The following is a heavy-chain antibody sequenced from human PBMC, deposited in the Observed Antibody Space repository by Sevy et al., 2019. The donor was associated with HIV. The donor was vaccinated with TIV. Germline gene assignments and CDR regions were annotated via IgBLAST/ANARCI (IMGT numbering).Heavy chain of an antibody. D-gene: IGHD2-21*01. CDR2: VSWNSASI. J-gene: IGHJ3*02. V-gene: IGHV3-9*01. Sequence: SLRLSCAASGFTFDDYAMHWVRQAPGKGLEWVSGVSWNSASIGYAGSVRGRFTISRDNAKNSLSRQMNSLTAEDTAFDYCPKDLGATLVPAYCYDGYDCPRDGFAIWGHGTMVTVSS. CDR1: GFTFDDYA. CDR3: PKDLGATLVPAYCYDGYDCPRDGFAI.